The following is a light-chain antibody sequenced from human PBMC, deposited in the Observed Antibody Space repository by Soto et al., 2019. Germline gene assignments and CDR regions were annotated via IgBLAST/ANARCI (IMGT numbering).Light chain of an antibody. CDR3: HQYDSSPYT. V-gene: IGKV4-1*01. CDR2: WAS. CDR1: QSVLYSPNNKNY. J-gene: IGKJ2*01. Sequence: DIVMTQSPDSLAVSLGERATINCKSSQSVLYSPNNKNYLAWYQQKPGQPPKLLIYWASTRESGVPDRFSGSGSGTDFTLTISSLQAEDVAVYYCHQYDSSPYTFGQGTKREIK.